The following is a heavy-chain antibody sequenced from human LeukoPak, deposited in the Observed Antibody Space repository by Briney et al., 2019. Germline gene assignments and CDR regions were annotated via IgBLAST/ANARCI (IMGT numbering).Heavy chain of an antibody. J-gene: IGHJ4*02. D-gene: IGHD4-17*01. CDR2: FDPEDAEP. V-gene: IGHV1-24*01. Sequence: ASVDLSCKVSGYSLTDLSLHWVRQAPGKGLEWMGGFDPEDAEPIYAQKFQGTLSMTEHTSKDTGYMELRTLRSEDTALYCCAKSHGDYGLLDYWGQGTLVTVSS. CDR3: AKSHGDYGLLDY. CDR1: GYSLTDLS.